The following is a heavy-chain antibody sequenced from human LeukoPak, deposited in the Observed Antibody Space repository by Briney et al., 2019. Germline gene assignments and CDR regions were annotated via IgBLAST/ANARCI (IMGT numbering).Heavy chain of an antibody. D-gene: IGHD6-13*01. Sequence: GGSLSLSYAASGFAFSNYWLHWVRQAPGKGLEWVARINTHGRSTNYADSVKGRFTISRDNAKNTLYLQMTSLSAEDTAVYYALAGYYYYYMDVWGKGTTVTVSS. CDR2: INTHGRST. CDR1: GFAFSNYW. CDR3: LAGYYYYYMDV. V-gene: IGHV3-74*01. J-gene: IGHJ6*03.